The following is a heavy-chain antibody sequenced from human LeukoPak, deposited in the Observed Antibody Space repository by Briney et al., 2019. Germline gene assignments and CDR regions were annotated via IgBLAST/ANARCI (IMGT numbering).Heavy chain of an antibody. J-gene: IGHJ6*03. V-gene: IGHV3-30*02. CDR3: AKGAHASYYYYKDV. CDR2: IRYDGSNK. CDR1: GFTFSSYG. Sequence: GGSLRLSCAASGFTFSSYGMHWVRQAPGKGLEWVAFIRYDGSNKYYADSVKGRFTISRDNSKNTLYLQMNSLRAEDTAVYYCAKGAHASYYYYKDVWGKGTTVTVSS.